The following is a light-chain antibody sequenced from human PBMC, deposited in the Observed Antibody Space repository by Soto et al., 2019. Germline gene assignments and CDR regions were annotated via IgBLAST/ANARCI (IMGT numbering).Light chain of an antibody. CDR2: DAS. CDR1: QSVSSSY. Sequence: THSPCTLSLSPWERATLSCRASQSVSSSYLAWYQQKPGQAPRLLIYDASSRATGIPDRFSGGGSGTDFTLTISRLEPEDFAVYYCQQFSSYPLTFGGGTKVDNK. CDR3: QQFSSYPLT. J-gene: IGKJ4*01. V-gene: IGKV3-20*01.